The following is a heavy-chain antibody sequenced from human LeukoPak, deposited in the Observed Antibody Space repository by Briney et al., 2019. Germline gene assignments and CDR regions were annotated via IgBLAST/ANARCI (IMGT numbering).Heavy chain of an antibody. CDR3: AREGSSGQDWYAFDI. D-gene: IGHD5-12*01. J-gene: IGHJ3*02. CDR1: GFIFTGYY. Sequence: GASVKVSCKTSGFIFTGYYVQWVRQAPGQGPEWVGWMYFNSGATRFAPKFQGRVTMTRDTSISTAYMEFSSLRSDDTAMYYCAREGSSGQDWYAFDIWGQGTMLTVSS. V-gene: IGHV1-2*02. CDR2: MYFNSGAT.